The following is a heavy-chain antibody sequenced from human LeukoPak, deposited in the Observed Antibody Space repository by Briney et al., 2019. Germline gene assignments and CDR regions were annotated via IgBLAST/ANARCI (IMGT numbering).Heavy chain of an antibody. D-gene: IGHD3-22*01. CDR3: AKELYYYDSSGYYPHY. J-gene: IGHJ4*02. V-gene: IGHV3-30*18. Sequence: GGPLRLPGAASGFTFSSYGMLWVPQPPGKAGVGGGVISYDGGNKYYADSVKVRFTISRDNSKTTLYLQMTSLRAEDTAVYYCAKELYYYDSSGYYPHYWGQGTLVTVSS. CDR2: ISYDGGNK. CDR1: GFTFSSYG.